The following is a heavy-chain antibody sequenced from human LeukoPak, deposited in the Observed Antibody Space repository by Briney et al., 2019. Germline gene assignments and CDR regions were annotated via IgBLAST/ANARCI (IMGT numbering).Heavy chain of an antibody. V-gene: IGHV3-74*01. J-gene: IGHJ5*01. CDR1: GFTFSNYW. CDR2: IKGDGSHT. D-gene: IGHD1-26*01. CDR3: VRDWDHFDFDS. Sequence: GGSLRLSCAASGFTFSNYWMHWVRHAPGKGLVWVSRIKGDGSHTVYADSVKGRFTISRDNAKNTLFLQMRSLRVEDTAVYYCVRDWDHFDFDSWGQGTLVTVSS.